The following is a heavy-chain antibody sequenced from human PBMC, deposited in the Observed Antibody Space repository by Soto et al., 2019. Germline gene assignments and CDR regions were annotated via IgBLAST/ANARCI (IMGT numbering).Heavy chain of an antibody. J-gene: IGHJ6*04. Sequence: GGSLRLSCAASGFTLSSYDMHWVRQATGKGLEWVSAIGTAGDTYYPGSVKGRFNISRENAKHSLYLQMNSLRAEDTAVYYCERFRFDFWSGYYWDYYYYYGMDVWGKGTTVTVSS. CDR2: IGTAGDT. CDR3: ERFRFDFWSGYYWDYYYYYGMDV. D-gene: IGHD3-3*01. CDR1: GFTLSSYD. V-gene: IGHV3-13*01.